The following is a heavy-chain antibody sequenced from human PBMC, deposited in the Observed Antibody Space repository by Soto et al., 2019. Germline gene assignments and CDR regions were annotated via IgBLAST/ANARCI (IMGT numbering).Heavy chain of an antibody. CDR2: INPSGGST. D-gene: IGHD2-2*01. J-gene: IGHJ6*02. V-gene: IGHV1-46*01. CDR3: ARDRGYCSSTSCYLSYGMDV. CDR1: GYTFTSYY. Sequence: QVQLVQSGAEVKKPGASVKVSCKASGYTFTSYYMHWVRQAPGQGLEWMGIINPSGGSTSYAQKFQGRVTMTSDTSTSTVYMELSSLRSEDTAVYYCARDRGYCSSTSCYLSYGMDVWGQGTTVTVSS.